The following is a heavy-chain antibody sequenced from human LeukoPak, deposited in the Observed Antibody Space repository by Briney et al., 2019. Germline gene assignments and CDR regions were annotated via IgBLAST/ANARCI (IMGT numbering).Heavy chain of an antibody. J-gene: IGHJ4*02. D-gene: IGHD3-22*01. V-gene: IGHV1-69*06. Sequence: SVKVSCKASGGTFSSYAISWVRQAPGQGLEWMGGIIPIFGTANYAQKFQGRVTITADKSTSTAYMELSSLRSEDTAVYYCARKAPNDSSGYYPPLEYWGQGTLVTVSS. CDR1: GGTFSSYA. CDR2: IIPIFGTA. CDR3: ARKAPNDSSGYYPPLEY.